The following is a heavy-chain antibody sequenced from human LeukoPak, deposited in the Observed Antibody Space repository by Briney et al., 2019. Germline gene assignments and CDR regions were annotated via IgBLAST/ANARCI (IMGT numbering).Heavy chain of an antibody. D-gene: IGHD3-10*01. Sequence: PGGSLXLSXXXSXXXFSSYXMSWVRQAPGKGLEWVANIKQDGSEKYYVDSVKGRFTISRDNAKNSLYLQMNSLRAEDTAVYYCARDPGFGELSPFDYWGQGTLVTVSS. V-gene: IGHV3-7*01. CDR1: XXXFSSYX. CDR2: IKQDGSEK. J-gene: IGHJ4*02. CDR3: ARDPGFGELSPFDY.